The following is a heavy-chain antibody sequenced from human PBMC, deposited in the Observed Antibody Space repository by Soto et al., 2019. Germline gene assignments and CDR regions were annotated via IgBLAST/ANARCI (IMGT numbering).Heavy chain of an antibody. CDR2: IVVGSGNT. CDR1: GFTFTSSA. CDR3: AAEIVGDHESGWFDP. Sequence: ASVKVSCKASGFTFTSSAMQWVRQARGQRLEWIGWIVVGSGNTNYAQKFQERVTITRDMSTSTAYMELSSLRSEDTAVYYCAAEIVGDHESGWFDPWGQGILVTVST. D-gene: IGHD4-17*01. J-gene: IGHJ5*02. V-gene: IGHV1-58*02.